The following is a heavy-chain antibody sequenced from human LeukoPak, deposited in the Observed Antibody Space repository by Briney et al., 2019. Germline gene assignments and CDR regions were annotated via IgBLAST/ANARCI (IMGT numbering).Heavy chain of an antibody. CDR1: GGSFSGYY. D-gene: IGHD4-17*01. J-gene: IGHJ6*03. CDR2: INHSGST. Sequence: SETLSLTCAVYGGSFSGYYWSWIRQPPGKGLEWIGEINHSGSTNYNPSLKSRVTISADTSKNQFSLKLSSVTAADTAVYYCARGRYGDYYYYMDVWGKGTTVTVSS. CDR3: ARGRYGDYYYYMDV. V-gene: IGHV4-34*01.